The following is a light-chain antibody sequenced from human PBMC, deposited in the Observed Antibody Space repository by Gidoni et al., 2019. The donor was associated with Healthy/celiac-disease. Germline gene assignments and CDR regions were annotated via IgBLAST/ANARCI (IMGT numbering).Light chain of an antibody. V-gene: IGLV1-47*01. CDR1: SSNIGSNY. Sequence: GTISCSGSSSNIGSNYVYWYQQLPGTAPKLLIYRNNQRPSGVPDRFSGSKSGTSASLAISGLRSEDEADYYCAAWDDSLSGWVFGGGTKLTVL. CDR3: AAWDDSLSGWV. J-gene: IGLJ3*02. CDR2: RNN.